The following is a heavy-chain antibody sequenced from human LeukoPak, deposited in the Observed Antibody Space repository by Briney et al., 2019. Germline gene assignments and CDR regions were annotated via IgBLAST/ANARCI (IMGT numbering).Heavy chain of an antibody. CDR1: GGSISSYY. J-gene: IGHJ4*02. Sequence: PSETLSLTCTVSGGSISSYYWSWIRQPPGKGLEWIGYIYHSGSTNYNPSLKSRVTISVDTSKNQFSLKLSSVTAADTAVYYCARDLKMGYSSGRYSWGTGSSNDYWGQGTLVTVSS. D-gene: IGHD6-19*01. CDR2: IYHSGST. CDR3: ARDLKMGYSSGRYSWGTGSSNDY. V-gene: IGHV4-59*01.